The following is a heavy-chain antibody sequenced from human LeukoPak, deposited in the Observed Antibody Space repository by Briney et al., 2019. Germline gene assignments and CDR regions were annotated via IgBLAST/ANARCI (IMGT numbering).Heavy chain of an antibody. CDR3: AREPYDSGSYFDY. CDR1: GGSISSSAYY. V-gene: IGHV4-39*07. J-gene: IGHJ4*02. Sequence: SETLSLTCTVSGGSISSSAYYWGWIRQPPGRGLEWIGSISYRGNSYYNASLKSRVNISVDTARNQFSLKLSSVTAADTAVYYCAREPYDSGSYFDYWGQGTLVTVSS. CDR2: ISYRGNS. D-gene: IGHD1-26*01.